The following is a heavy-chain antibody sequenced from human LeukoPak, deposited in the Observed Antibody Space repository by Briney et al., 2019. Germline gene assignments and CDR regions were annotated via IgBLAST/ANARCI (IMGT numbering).Heavy chain of an antibody. J-gene: IGHJ4*02. CDR3: ARGPGAAAGTPYYFDY. Sequence: SVKVSCKASGYTFTSYDISWVRQAPGQGLEWMGGIIPIFGTANYAQKFQGRVTITADESTSTAYMELSSLRSEDTAVYYCARGPGAAAGTPYYFDYWGQGTLVTVSS. V-gene: IGHV1-69*13. CDR1: GYTFTSYD. D-gene: IGHD6-13*01. CDR2: IIPIFGTA.